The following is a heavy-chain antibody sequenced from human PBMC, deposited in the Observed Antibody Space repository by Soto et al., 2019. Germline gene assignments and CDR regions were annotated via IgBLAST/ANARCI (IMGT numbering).Heavy chain of an antibody. CDR1: GGTYNTFA. V-gene: IGHV1-69*10. J-gene: IGHJ4*02. Sequence: SVNVSCKASGGTYNTFAISWVRQAPGQGLEWMGGIIPVLGPAFYAQKFQGRVTITADKSTTTAYLELTSLRSEDTAVYYCVRAAKRYFDYWGQGTLVTVSS. CDR2: IIPVLGPA. CDR3: VRAAKRYFDY.